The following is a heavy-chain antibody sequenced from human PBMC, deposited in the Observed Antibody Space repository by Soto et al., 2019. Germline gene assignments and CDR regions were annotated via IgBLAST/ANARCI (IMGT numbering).Heavy chain of an antibody. J-gene: IGHJ4*01. CDR1: GFTFNTYA. CDR3: ASEFCTGGSCYSRIFDY. CDR2: ISSGSDYI. Sequence: PGWSLRLSCAASGFTFNTYAMHWVRQSPGKGLEWVAFISSGSDYIYYADSVRGRFTISRDNAESSLFLHMNSLRDDDTALYYCASEFCTGGSCYSRIFDYWGHGALVTVSS. D-gene: IGHD2-15*01. V-gene: IGHV3-21*04.